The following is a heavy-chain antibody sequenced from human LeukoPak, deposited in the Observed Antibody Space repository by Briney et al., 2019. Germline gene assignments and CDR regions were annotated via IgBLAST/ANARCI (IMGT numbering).Heavy chain of an antibody. V-gene: IGHV5-51*01. J-gene: IGHJ6*02. Sequence: GESLKISCKGSGYSFTNSWIAWVRQMPGKGLEWMGFIYPGDSGSRYSPSFQGQVTISVDKSISTAYLQWSSLKASDTAMYYCARSWLVGDSSYYGMDVWGQGTTVTVSS. D-gene: IGHD6-19*01. CDR1: GYSFTNSW. CDR2: IYPGDSGS. CDR3: ARSWLVGDSSYYGMDV.